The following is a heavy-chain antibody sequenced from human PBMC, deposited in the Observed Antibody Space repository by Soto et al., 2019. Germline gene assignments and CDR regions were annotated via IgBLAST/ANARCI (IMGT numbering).Heavy chain of an antibody. CDR2: VYVGGST. Sequence: SETLSLTCPVSGGSISSHYWSWIRQPPGKGLEWIGYVYVGGSTNYNPSLKSRVTISIDTSKNQFSLRLNSVNAADTAVYYCARVQYRRDGYNEFFDSWGQGTLVTVSS. J-gene: IGHJ5*01. CDR3: ARVQYRRDGYNEFFDS. D-gene: IGHD5-12*01. CDR1: GGSISSHY. V-gene: IGHV4-59*11.